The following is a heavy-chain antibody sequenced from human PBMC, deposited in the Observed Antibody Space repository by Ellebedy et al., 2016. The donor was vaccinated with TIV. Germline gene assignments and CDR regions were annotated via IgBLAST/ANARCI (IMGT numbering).Heavy chain of an antibody. D-gene: IGHD3-10*01. CDR1: GYTFATFG. Sequence: AASVKVSCKASGYTFATFGTSWVRQAPGQGLEWVGYIGAGIYGSGTNYARKLQGKVTFRTDTSTNPADMALRGLRSEDTAVYYCARGTRTKRYYYFDLWGRGTLITVSS. V-gene: IGHV1-18*04. CDR2: IGAGIYGSGT. CDR3: ARGTRTKRYYYFDL. J-gene: IGHJ2*01.